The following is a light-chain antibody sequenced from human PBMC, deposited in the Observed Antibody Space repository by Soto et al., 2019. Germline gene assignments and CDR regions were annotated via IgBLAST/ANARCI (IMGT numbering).Light chain of an antibody. CDR3: QQYGPSPMYT. CDR2: GAS. CDR1: QSVSSTL. J-gene: IGKJ2*01. V-gene: IGKV3-20*01. Sequence: EIVVTQSPGTLSLSPGERATLSCRTGQSVSSTLLAWYQQRPGQAPRLLIYGASNRATGIPDRFSGGGSGTDFTLTINRLEPEDSAVYYCQQYGPSPMYTFGPGTKLEIK.